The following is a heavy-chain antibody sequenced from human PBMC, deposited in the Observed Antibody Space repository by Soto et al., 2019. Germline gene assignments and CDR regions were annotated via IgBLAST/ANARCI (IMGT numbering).Heavy chain of an antibody. J-gene: IGHJ4*02. V-gene: IGHV1-3*04. CDR1: GYTFTNYA. CDR3: ARGLGAYLDYLDY. CDR2: INTGNGNT. D-gene: IGHD3-16*01. Sequence: ASVKVSCKASGYTFTNYAMHWMRQAPGQRLEWMGWINTGNGNTKYSQKFQGRVTITRDTSASTAYVELSSLRTEDTAVYYCARGLGAYLDYLDYWGQGTLVTVSS.